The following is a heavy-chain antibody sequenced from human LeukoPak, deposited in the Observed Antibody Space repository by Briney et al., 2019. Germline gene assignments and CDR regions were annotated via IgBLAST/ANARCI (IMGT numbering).Heavy chain of an antibody. CDR1: GGSFSGYC. CDR3: AREHSSTYAFDI. CDR2: INHSGST. Sequence: MTSETLSLTCAVYGGSFSGYCWSWIRQPPGKGLEWIGEINHSGSTNYNPSLKSRVTISVDTSKNQFSLKLSSVTAADTAVYYCAREHSSTYAFDIWGQGTMVTVSS. J-gene: IGHJ3*02. V-gene: IGHV4-34*01. D-gene: IGHD2-2*01.